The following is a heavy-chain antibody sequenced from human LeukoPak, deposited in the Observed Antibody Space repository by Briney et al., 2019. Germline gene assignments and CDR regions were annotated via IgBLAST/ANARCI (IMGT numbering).Heavy chain of an antibody. CDR1: GFSFSTYG. D-gene: IGHD7-27*01. CDR3: ARFWGRHDAFDI. V-gene: IGHV3-48*04. J-gene: IGHJ3*02. CDR2: ISSGSSTI. Sequence: GGSLRLSCAASGFSFSTYGMNWVRQAPGKGLEWVSYISSGSSTIYYADSVKGRFTISRDNAKNSLYLQMNSLRAEDTAVYYCARFWGRHDAFDIWGQGTMVTVSS.